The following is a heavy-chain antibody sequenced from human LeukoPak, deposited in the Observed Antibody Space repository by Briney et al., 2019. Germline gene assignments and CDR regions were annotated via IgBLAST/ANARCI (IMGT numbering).Heavy chain of an antibody. CDR3: ARGYTTAHDAFDI. V-gene: IGHV3-66*01. CDR2: IYSGGST. CDR1: GFTFSSYA. Sequence: GGSLRLSCAASGFTFSSYAMSWVRQAPGKGLEWVSVIYSGGSTYYADSVKGRFTISGDNSKNTLYLQMNSLGAEDTAVYYCARGYTTAHDAFDIWGQGTMVTVSS. D-gene: IGHD2-21*02. J-gene: IGHJ3*02.